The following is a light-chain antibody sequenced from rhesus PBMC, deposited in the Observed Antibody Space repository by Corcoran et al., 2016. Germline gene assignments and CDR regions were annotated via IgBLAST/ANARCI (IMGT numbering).Light chain of an antibody. CDR2: DEV. Sequence: DIQMTQSTSSLSASVGDTVNITCWASQAISNYLAWYHQKPGKAPKPLIYDEVNCESGVPSRFSGSVSGTDFTLTISSLQPKDFATYYCQQHNRYPWTFGQGTKVEIK. V-gene: IGKV1S14*01. J-gene: IGKJ1*01. CDR3: QQHNRYPWT. CDR1: QAISNY.